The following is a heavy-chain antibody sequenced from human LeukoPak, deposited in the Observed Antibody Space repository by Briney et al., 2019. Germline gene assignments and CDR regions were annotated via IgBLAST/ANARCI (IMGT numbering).Heavy chain of an antibody. CDR1: GFTFSSYG. CDR2: IWYDGSNK. V-gene: IGHV3-33*01. J-gene: IGHJ4*02. Sequence: GRSLRLSCAASGFTFSSYGMHWVRQAPGKGLEWVAVIWYDGSNKYYADSVKGRFTISRDNSKNTLYLQMNSLRAEDTAVYYCARVSGDFWSGYGLDYWGQGTLVTVSS. CDR3: ARVSGDFWSGYGLDY. D-gene: IGHD3-3*01.